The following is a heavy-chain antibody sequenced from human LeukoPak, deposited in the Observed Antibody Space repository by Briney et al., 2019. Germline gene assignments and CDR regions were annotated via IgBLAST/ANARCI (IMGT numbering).Heavy chain of an antibody. V-gene: IGHV3-23*01. Sequence: GGSLRLPCAASGFTVSAYAMAWVRQAPGKGLEWVSTIYDDNTYYADSVKGRFAISTDNSKNTLYLQMNSLRVEDTAVYFCAARKVRGVWFYLDYWGQGTLVTVSS. CDR3: AARKVRGVWFYLDY. CDR2: IYDDNT. D-gene: IGHD3-10*01. CDR1: GFTVSAYA. J-gene: IGHJ4*02.